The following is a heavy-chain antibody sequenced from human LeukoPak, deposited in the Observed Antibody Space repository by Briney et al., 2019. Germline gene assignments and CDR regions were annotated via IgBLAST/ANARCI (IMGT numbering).Heavy chain of an antibody. CDR1: GYTFTSYY. CDR2: INTNSGGT. J-gene: IGHJ3*02. D-gene: IGHD1-1*01. CDR3: ARGASTTRRHDVFDI. V-gene: IGHV1-2*02. Sequence: GASVKVSCKASGYTFTSYYMHWVRQAPGQGLEWMGWINTNSGGTNSAQKFQGRVTMTRDTSISTAYMELSRLRSDDTAVYYCARGASTTRRHDVFDIWGQGTMVIVSS.